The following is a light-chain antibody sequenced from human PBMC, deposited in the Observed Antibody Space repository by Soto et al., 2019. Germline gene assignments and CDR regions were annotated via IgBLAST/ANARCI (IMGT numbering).Light chain of an antibody. J-gene: IGKJ1*01. CDR3: QQYGNYWT. CDR2: KAS. Sequence: DIQMTQSPSTLSASVGDIVTITCRAGRSVSSWWAWYQQKPGKAPKLLIYKASTLESGVPSRFSCSGAGTEFTLTISSLQPDDFATYSCQQYGNYWTFGQGTTVEI. CDR1: RSVSSW. V-gene: IGKV1-5*03.